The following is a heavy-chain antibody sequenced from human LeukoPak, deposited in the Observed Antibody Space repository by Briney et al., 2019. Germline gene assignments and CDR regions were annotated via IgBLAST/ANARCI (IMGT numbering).Heavy chain of an antibody. V-gene: IGHV3-7*01. Sequence: SGGSLRLSCAASEFIFSGYWMNWVRQARGKGLEWVANIKQDGSEKQYVDSVRGRFTISRDNAKNSLYLQMNSLRVEDTAVYYCARDGFVGAADYWGQGTLVTVSS. J-gene: IGHJ4*02. CDR2: IKQDGSEK. CDR1: EFIFSGYW. D-gene: IGHD6-13*01. CDR3: ARDGFVGAADY.